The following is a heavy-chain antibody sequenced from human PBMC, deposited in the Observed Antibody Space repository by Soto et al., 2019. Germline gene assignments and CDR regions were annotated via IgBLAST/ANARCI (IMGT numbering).Heavy chain of an antibody. CDR2: IRSKAYGGTT. Sequence: PGGSLRLSCTASGFTFGDYAMSWFRQAPGKGLEWVGFIRSKAYGGTTEYAASVKGRFTISRDDSKSIAYLQMNSLKTEDTAVYYCTRMFGARGITLSSSSWYGPAPGLQRRWGQGTLVTVSS. CDR3: TRMFGARGITLSSSSWYGPAPGLQRR. CDR1: GFTFGDYA. J-gene: IGHJ4*02. V-gene: IGHV3-49*03. D-gene: IGHD6-13*01.